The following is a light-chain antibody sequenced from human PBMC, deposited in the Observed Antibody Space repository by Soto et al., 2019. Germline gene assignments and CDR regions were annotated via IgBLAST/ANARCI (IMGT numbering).Light chain of an antibody. V-gene: IGLV3-21*04. CDR2: YDS. J-gene: IGLJ2*01. CDR3: QVWDSSSDRVV. Sequence: SYELTQPPSVSVAPGKTARITCGENNIGSKSVHWYQQKPGQAPVLVIYYDSDRPSGIPERFSGSNSGNTATLTISRVEAGDEADYYCQVWDSSSDRVVFGGGTKLTVL. CDR1: NIGSKS.